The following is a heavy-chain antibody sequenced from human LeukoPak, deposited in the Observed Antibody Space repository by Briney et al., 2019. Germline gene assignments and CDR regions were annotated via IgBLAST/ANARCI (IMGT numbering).Heavy chain of an antibody. Sequence: SETLSLTCAVYGGSFSAYYWSWISQPPGKGLEWIGEINHSGSTNYNPSLKSRVTISVDTSKNQFSLKLSSVTAADTAVYYCARGYGDYINWYFDLWGRGTLVTVSS. J-gene: IGHJ2*01. D-gene: IGHD4-17*01. V-gene: IGHV4-34*01. CDR1: GGSFSAYY. CDR3: ARGYGDYINWYFDL. CDR2: INHSGST.